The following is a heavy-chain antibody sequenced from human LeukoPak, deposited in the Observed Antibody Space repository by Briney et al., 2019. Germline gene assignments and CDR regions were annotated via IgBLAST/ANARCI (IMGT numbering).Heavy chain of an antibody. CDR1: GFTFSSYG. CDR2: ISGSGGST. D-gene: IGHD3-10*01. J-gene: IGHJ4*02. Sequence: PGGTLRLSCAASGFTFSSYGMSWVRQAPGKGLEWVSAISGSGGSTYYADSVKGRFTISRDNSKNTLYLQMNSLRAEDTAVYYCAKDSMVRGVIMEDYWGQGTLVTVSS. V-gene: IGHV3-23*01. CDR3: AKDSMVRGVIMEDY.